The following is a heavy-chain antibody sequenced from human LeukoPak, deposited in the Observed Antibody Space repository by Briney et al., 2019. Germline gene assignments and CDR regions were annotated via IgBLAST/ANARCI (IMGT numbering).Heavy chain of an antibody. D-gene: IGHD3-10*02. V-gene: IGHV3-48*03. CDR2: ISSSGSTI. Sequence: GGSLRLSCAASGFTFSSYEMNWVRQAPGKGLEWVSYISSSGSTIYYADSVKGRFTISRDNAKNSLYLQMNSRSAEDTAVYSCAELGITMIGGVWGKGTTVTISS. CDR1: GFTFSSYE. J-gene: IGHJ6*04. CDR3: AELGITMIGGV.